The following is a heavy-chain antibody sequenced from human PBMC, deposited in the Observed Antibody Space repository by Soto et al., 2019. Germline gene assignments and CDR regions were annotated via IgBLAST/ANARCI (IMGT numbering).Heavy chain of an antibody. CDR3: ARDLTSSGWYDYYYYYYGMDV. Sequence: GASVKVSCKASGYTFTSYGISWVRQAPGQGLEWMGWISAYNGNTNYAQKLQGRVTMTTDTSTSTAYMELRSLRSDDTAVYYCARDLTSSGWYDYYYYYYGMDVWGQGTTVTVSS. CDR1: GYTFTSYG. CDR2: ISAYNGNT. J-gene: IGHJ6*02. D-gene: IGHD6-19*01. V-gene: IGHV1-18*01.